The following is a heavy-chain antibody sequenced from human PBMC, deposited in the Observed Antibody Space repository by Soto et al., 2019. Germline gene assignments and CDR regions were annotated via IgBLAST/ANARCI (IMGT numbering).Heavy chain of an antibody. Sequence: GGSLRLSCAASGFTFSAYSMNWVRQAPGKGLDWVSSISSSSSDIYYADSVKGRFTISRDNAKNSLYLQMNSLRAEDTAVYYCAREGDSASLDYWGQGTLVTVSS. CDR2: ISSSSSDI. D-gene: IGHD3-16*01. CDR1: GFTFSAYS. J-gene: IGHJ4*02. CDR3: AREGDSASLDY. V-gene: IGHV3-21*01.